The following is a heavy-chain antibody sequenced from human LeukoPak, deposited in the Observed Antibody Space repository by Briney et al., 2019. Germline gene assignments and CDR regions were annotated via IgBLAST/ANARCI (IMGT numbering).Heavy chain of an antibody. V-gene: IGHV3-23*01. CDR3: AKAYLEYSGSEYYFDY. CDR1: GFTFSSYA. CDR2: ISGSGGST. D-gene: IGHD6-6*01. J-gene: IGHJ4*02. Sequence: GGSLRLSRAASGFTFSSYAMSWAGQAPGEGLEWGSAISGSGGSTNYADSGKGSFSIYRDNSKNSLYLQMLSLRAEDTAVYYCAKAYLEYSGSEYYFDYWGQGTLVTVSS.